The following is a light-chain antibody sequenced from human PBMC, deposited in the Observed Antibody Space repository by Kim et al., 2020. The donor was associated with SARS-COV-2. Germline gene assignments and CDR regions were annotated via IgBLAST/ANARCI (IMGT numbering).Light chain of an antibody. CDR1: ALSEKQ. V-gene: IGLV3-25*03. CDR3: QSADGSGTYV. CDR2: KDS. Sequence: SYELTQPPSVSVSPGQTARITCSGDALSEKQTYWYQQKSGQAPLLLIYKDSERPSGIPGRFSGSSSGTTDTLTISGVQAEDDADYYCQSADGSGTYVFGT. J-gene: IGLJ1*01.